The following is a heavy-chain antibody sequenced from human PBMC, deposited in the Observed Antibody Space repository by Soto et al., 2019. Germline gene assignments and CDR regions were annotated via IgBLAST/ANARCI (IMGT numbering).Heavy chain of an antibody. D-gene: IGHD3-16*02. Sequence: QVHLVQSGTEVKKPGSSVKVSCKASGGTFSSSGFSWVRQAPGQGLEWMGMIVPSLDTTNYAQKFQARVTITADEVTSTGYLGVRSLRSEDTAVYYCARWPQPRYTADPYAVDVWGQGTRVIVSS. CDR2: IVPSLDTT. J-gene: IGHJ6*02. V-gene: IGHV1-69*11. CDR1: GGTFSSSG. CDR3: ARWPQPRYTADPYAVDV.